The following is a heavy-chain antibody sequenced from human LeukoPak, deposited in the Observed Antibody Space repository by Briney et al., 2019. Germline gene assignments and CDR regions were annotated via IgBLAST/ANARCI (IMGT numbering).Heavy chain of an antibody. CDR2: ISGRSDNT. J-gene: IGHJ4*02. CDR1: GFIFSNYD. V-gene: IGHV3-23*01. CDR3: AKWGDYDVLTGYYVSDF. D-gene: IGHD3-9*01. Sequence: GASLRLSCAASGFIFSNYDMYWVRQAPGKGLEWVSAISGRSDNTYYADSVKGRFTLSRDSAKNSLYLQMNSLRAGDTAVYYCAKWGDYDVLTGYYVSDFWGQGTLVTVSS.